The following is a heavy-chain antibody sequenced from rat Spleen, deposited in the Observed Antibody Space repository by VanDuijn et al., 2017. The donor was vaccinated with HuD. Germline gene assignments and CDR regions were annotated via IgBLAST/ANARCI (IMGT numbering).Heavy chain of an antibody. Sequence: EVQLQESGPGLVKPSQSLSLTCSVTGYSITSAYRWNWIRKFPGNKLEWMGYINSAGNANYNPCLKTRISISRDTSKNQFFLQVNSLSTEDTATYYCARSEGTHYYLPFADWGQGTLVTVSS. J-gene: IGHJ3*01. CDR1: GYSITSAYR. CDR2: INSAGNA. V-gene: IGHV3-3*01. D-gene: IGHD1-6*01. CDR3: ARSEGTHYYLPFAD.